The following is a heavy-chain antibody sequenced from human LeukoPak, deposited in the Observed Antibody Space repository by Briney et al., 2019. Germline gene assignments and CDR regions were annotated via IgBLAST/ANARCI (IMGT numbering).Heavy chain of an antibody. J-gene: IGHJ4*02. CDR3: ASGSSSWGIQPKYYFDY. CDR2: IYPNGTT. Sequence: SETLSLTCTVSGGSISTYYWSWIRQPAGKGLEWIGRIYPNGTTNYNPSLKSRITMSVATSMTQFSLKLTSVTAADTAVYYCASGSSSWGIQPKYYFDYWGQGALVTVSS. V-gene: IGHV4-4*07. CDR1: GGSISTYY. D-gene: IGHD6-13*01.